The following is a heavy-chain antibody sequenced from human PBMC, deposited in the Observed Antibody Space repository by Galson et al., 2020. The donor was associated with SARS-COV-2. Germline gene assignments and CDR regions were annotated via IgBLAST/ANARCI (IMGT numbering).Heavy chain of an antibody. CDR2: ISYDGSNK. CDR3: TSGDYSNYYYYYYGR. D-gene: IGHD4-4*01. CDR1: GFTFSSYG. Sequence: GGSLRLSCAASGFTFSSYGMHWVRQAPGKGLEWVAVISYDGSNKYYADSVKGRFTISRDNSKNTLYLQMNSLRAEDTAVYYCTSGDYSNYYYYYYGRLGQRDHGHRLL. V-gene: IGHV3-30*03. J-gene: IGHJ6*03.